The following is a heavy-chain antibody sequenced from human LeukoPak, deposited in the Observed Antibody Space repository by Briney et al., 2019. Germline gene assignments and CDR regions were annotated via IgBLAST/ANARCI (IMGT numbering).Heavy chain of an antibody. CDR3: ARWAGTTTFDY. Sequence: SETLSLTCAVYGGSFSGYYWSWIRQPPGKGLEWIGEINHSGSTNYNPSLKSRVTISVNTSKNQFSLKLSSVTAADTAVYYCARWAGTTTFDYWGQGTLVTVSS. D-gene: IGHD4-17*01. J-gene: IGHJ4*02. CDR1: GGSFSGYY. V-gene: IGHV4-34*01. CDR2: INHSGST.